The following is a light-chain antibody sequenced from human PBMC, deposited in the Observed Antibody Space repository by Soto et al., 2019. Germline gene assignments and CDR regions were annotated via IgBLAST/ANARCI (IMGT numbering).Light chain of an antibody. J-gene: IGKJ5*01. CDR1: QSVSSSS. Sequence: ETRLTQSPGTLSLCPGEITTLWCRSSQSVSSSSLAWYQQRPGQAPRLLIYGTSSRATGIPDRFSGSGSGTDFTLTISRLEPEDFAVYFCQRYGSSPLITFGQGTRLEIK. V-gene: IGKV3-20*01. CDR2: GTS. CDR3: QRYGSSPLIT.